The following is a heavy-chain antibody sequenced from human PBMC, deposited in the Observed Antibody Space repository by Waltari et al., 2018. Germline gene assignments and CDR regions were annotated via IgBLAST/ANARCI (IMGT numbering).Heavy chain of an antibody. Sequence: QLQLQESGPGLVKPSETLSLTCTVSGGSISSSSYYWGWIRQPPGQGLEWIGSIYSSGSTYYNPSLKSRVTISVDTSKNQFSLKLSSVTAADTAVYYCARITYCGGDCYSKGFNYYYYYMDVWGKGTTVTISS. CDR3: ARITYCGGDCYSKGFNYYYYYMDV. CDR1: GGSISSSSYY. D-gene: IGHD2-21*01. CDR2: IYSSGST. V-gene: IGHV4-39*07. J-gene: IGHJ6*03.